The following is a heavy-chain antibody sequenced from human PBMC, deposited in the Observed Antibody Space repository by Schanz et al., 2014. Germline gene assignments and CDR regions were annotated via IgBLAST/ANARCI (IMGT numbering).Heavy chain of an antibody. J-gene: IGHJ2*01. V-gene: IGHV3-33*08. CDR3: ARNRGSGGQNWYFDL. CDR1: GFTFSSYA. CDR2: IWSDGTNE. D-gene: IGHD1-26*01. Sequence: VQLVQSGGGLVQPGGSLRLSCAASGFTFSSYAMSWVRQAPGKGLEWVAVIWSDGTNEYYADSVKGRFTISGDSSKYTVYLQMNSLRADDTAVYYCARNRGSGGQNWYFDLWGRGTLVTVSS.